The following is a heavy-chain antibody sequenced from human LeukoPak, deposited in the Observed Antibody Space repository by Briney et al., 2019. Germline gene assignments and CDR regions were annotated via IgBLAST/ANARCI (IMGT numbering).Heavy chain of an antibody. CDR1: GGTFSSYA. V-gene: IGHV1-69*04. Sequence: GASVKVSCKASGGTFSSYAISWVRQAPGQGLEWMGRIIPIFGIANYAQKFQGRVTITADKSTSTAYMELSSLRSEDTAVYYCARGELGSANWFDSWGQGTLVTVYS. CDR2: IIPIFGIA. J-gene: IGHJ5*01. CDR3: ARGELGSANWFDS. D-gene: IGHD3-10*01.